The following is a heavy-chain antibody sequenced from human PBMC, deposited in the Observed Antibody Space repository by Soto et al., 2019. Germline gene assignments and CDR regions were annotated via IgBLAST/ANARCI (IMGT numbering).Heavy chain of an antibody. D-gene: IGHD3-16*01. CDR2: INHSGST. CDR3: ARVTFGGVIRY. V-gene: IGHV4-34*01. CDR1: GGSFSGYY. Sequence: VQLQQWGAGLLKPSETLSLTCAVYGGSFSGYYWSWIRQPPGKGLEWIGEINHSGSTNYNPSLKSRVTISVDTSKNQFSLKLSSVTAADTAVYYCARVTFGGVIRYWGQGTLVTVSS. J-gene: IGHJ4*02.